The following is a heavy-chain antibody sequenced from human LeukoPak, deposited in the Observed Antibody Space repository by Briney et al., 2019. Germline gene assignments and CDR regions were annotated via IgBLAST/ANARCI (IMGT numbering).Heavy chain of an antibody. CDR1: GFTFSSYA. CDR2: ISGSGGST. J-gene: IGHJ4*02. Sequence: GGSLRLSCAASGFTFSSYAMSWVRQAPGKGLEGVSVISGSGGSTYYADSVKGRFTISRDNSENTLYLQMNSLRAEDTAVYYCARDRGRSSWYRYFDYWGQGTLVTVSS. CDR3: ARDRGRSSWYRYFDY. D-gene: IGHD6-13*01. V-gene: IGHV3-23*01.